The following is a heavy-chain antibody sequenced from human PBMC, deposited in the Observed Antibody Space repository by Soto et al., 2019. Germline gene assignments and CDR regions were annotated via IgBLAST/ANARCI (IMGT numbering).Heavy chain of an antibody. CDR2: ISGYNGDI. D-gene: IGHD1-26*01. Sequence: QVHLVQSGGEVKKPGASVKVSCKASGYTFNRHGITWVRQAPGQGLEWMGWISGYNGDINYEQNFQGRVTLSSDTRTSTVYLELKSLRFDGAAVYYCARVRIVGAREIDFWGQGPLVTVSS. J-gene: IGHJ4*02. V-gene: IGHV1-18*04. CDR3: ARVRIVGAREIDF. CDR1: GYTFNRHG.